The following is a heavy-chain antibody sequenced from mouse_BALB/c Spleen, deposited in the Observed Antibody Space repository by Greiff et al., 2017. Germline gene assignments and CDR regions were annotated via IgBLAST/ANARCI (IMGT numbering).Heavy chain of an antibody. CDR3: NAYDGSSYEAWFAY. D-gene: IGHD1-1*01. J-gene: IGHJ3*01. CDR2: IDPENGDT. Sequence: EVQLQQSGAELVRSGASVKLSCTASGFNIKDYYMHWVKQRPEQGLEWIGWIDPENGDTEYAPKFQGKATMTADTSSNTAYLQLSSLTSEDTAVYYCNAYDGSSYEAWFAYWGQGTLVTVSA. CDR1: GFNIKDYY. V-gene: IGHV14-4*02.